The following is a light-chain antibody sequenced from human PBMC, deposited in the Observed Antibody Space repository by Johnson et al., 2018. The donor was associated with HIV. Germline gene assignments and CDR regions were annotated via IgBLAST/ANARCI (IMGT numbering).Light chain of an antibody. J-gene: IGLJ1*01. CDR3: GTCDISLSADV. Sequence: QSALTQPPSVSAAPGQKVTISCSGSSSNIGNNYVSWYHHLPRTAPKLLIYENNKGSSGIPDRFSGSKSGTSATLCITGLQSGDEADDYCGTCDISLSADVFGTGTKVTVL. CDR2: ENN. V-gene: IGLV1-51*01. CDR1: SSNIGNNY.